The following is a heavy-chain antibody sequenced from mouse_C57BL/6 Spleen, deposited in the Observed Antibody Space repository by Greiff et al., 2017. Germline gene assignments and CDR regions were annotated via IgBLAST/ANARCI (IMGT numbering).Heavy chain of an antibody. Sequence: VQLQQPGAELVKPGASVKLSCKASGYTFTSYWMQWVKQRPGQGLEWIGEIDPSDSYTTYNQKFKGKATLTVDTSSSTAYMQLSSLTSEDSAVYYCAYYSNYDYAMDYWGQGTSVTVSS. J-gene: IGHJ4*01. D-gene: IGHD2-5*01. CDR2: IDPSDSYT. CDR1: GYTFTSYW. V-gene: IGHV1-50*01. CDR3: AYYSNYDYAMDY.